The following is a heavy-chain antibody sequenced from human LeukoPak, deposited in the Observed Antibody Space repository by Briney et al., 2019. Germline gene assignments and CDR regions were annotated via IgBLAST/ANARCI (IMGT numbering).Heavy chain of an antibody. J-gene: IGHJ4*02. CDR1: GYIFTDHF. Sequence: AASVSVSCTASGYIFTDHFFHWVRQAPGQGLEWMGWIRPTDGATKVAQKFQGRVTLTRDTSISTVYMEMSGLRFDDTAMYYCARGRYRYSYDYWGQGTLVTVSS. D-gene: IGHD1-26*01. CDR2: IRPTDGAT. CDR3: ARGRYRYSYDY. V-gene: IGHV1-2*02.